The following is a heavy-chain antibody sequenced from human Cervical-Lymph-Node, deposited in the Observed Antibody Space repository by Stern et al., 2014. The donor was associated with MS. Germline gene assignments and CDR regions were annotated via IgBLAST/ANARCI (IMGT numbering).Heavy chain of an antibody. V-gene: IGHV1-69*06. CDR3: ARPWGIVATTGTHYYYYGMDV. CDR2: ILPIFGTT. CDR1: GDTFRNYA. D-gene: IGHD5-12*01. J-gene: IGHJ6*02. Sequence: VQLVQSGAEVKKPGSSVKVSCKTSGDTFRNYAISWVRQAPGQGLEWMGGILPIFGTTNYAQEFQGRVTLTADTSTTTAYMELSSLRYGDTAVYFCARPWGIVATTGTHYYYYGMDVWGQGTTVTVAS.